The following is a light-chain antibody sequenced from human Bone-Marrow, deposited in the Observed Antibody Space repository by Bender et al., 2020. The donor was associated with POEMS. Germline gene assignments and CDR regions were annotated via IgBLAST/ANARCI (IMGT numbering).Light chain of an antibody. J-gene: IGLJ3*02. V-gene: IGLV2-23*01. CDR3: CSYAGSSTWV. CDR1: SSDFGSFNF. Sequence: QSSLTQPASVSGSPGQSITISCTGTSSDFGSFNFVSWYQQRPGNAPKLIIYEGSKRPSGVSNRFSGSKSGNTASLTISGLQAEDEADYYCCSYAGSSTWVFGGGTKLTIL. CDR2: EGS.